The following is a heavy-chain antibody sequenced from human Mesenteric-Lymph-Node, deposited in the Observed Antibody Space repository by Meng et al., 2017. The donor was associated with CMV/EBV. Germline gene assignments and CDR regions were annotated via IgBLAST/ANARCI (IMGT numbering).Heavy chain of an antibody. V-gene: IGHV3-30-3*01. CDR1: TVPFSSYA. CDR2: ISYDGTNK. CDR3: TRDRATSGYPTMGVDV. Sequence: LSLTCASSTVPFSSYAMHWVRQAPDKGLEWVAVISYDGTNKYYADSVMGRFTISRDNSKNTLDLQMNSLTAEDTAVYHCTRDRATSGYPTMGVDVWGQGTTVTVSS. D-gene: IGHD3-22*01. J-gene: IGHJ6*02.